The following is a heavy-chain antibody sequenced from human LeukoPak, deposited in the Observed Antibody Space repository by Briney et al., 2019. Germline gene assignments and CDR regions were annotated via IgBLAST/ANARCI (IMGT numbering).Heavy chain of an antibody. CDR1: GDSISRGNYY. CDR2: TYTDGTT. CDR3: ARDWGPWRNWFDP. D-gene: IGHD3-16*01. J-gene: IGHJ5*02. Sequence: SQTLSLTCTVSGDSISRGNYYWSWIRQPAGKGLEWIGRTYTDGTTNYKPSHIAGATSYNPSLKSRVTISVDTSKNQFSLELESVTASDTAVYYCARDWGPWRNWFDPWGQGILVTVSS. V-gene: IGHV4-61*02.